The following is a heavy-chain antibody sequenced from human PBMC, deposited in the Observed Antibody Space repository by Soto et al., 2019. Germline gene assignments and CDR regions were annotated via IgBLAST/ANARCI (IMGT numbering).Heavy chain of an antibody. CDR1: GGSFSGYY. CDR2: INHSGST. CDR3: ARDKITSLVDY. J-gene: IGHJ4*01. V-gene: IGHV4-34*01. Sequence: PSETLSLTCAAYGGSFSGYYWTWIRQPPGTGLEWIGEINHSGSTNYNPSLKSRVTISVDTSKNQFSLKLTSVTAADTAVYYCARDKITSLVDYWGHGTLVTVSS.